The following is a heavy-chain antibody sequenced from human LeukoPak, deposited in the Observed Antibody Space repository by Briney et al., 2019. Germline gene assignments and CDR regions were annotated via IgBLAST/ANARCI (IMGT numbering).Heavy chain of an antibody. D-gene: IGHD1-26*01. Sequence: PSETLSLTCTVSGGSISSYYWSWIRQPPGKGLKWIGNIYYSGYTTYSPSLRSRVTISVDTSKNQFSLKLSSVTAADTAVYYCATRPLGDAFDIWGQGTMVTVSS. CDR1: GGSISSYY. V-gene: IGHV4-59*01. CDR2: IYYSGYT. J-gene: IGHJ3*02. CDR3: ATRPLGDAFDI.